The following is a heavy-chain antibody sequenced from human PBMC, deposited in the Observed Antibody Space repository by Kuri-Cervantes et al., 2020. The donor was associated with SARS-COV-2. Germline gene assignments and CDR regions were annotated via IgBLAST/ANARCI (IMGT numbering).Heavy chain of an antibody. CDR1: GYTFTGYY. Sequence: ASVKVSCKASGYTFTGYYMHWVRQAPGQGLEWMGWINPNSGGTNYAQKFQGRVTMTRDTSISTAYMELSRLRSDDTAVYYCARGSTDYSNGGYYYMDVWGKGTTVTVSS. CDR2: INPNSGGT. J-gene: IGHJ6*03. V-gene: IGHV1-2*02. D-gene: IGHD4-11*01. CDR3: ARGSTDYSNGGYYYMDV.